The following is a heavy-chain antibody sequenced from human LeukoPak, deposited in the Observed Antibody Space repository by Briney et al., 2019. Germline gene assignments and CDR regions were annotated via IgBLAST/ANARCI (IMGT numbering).Heavy chain of an antibody. V-gene: IGHV1-2*04. CDR1: GYTFTGYY. CDR2: IIPNSGGT. D-gene: IGHD4-17*01. Sequence: PGASVKVSCKASGYTFTGYYMHWVRQAPGQGLEWMGWIIPNSGGTNYAQKFQGWVTMTRDTSISTAYMELSRLRSDDTAVYYCARRRNDYGDRGYYYGMDVWGQGTTVTVSS. CDR3: ARRRNDYGDRGYYYGMDV. J-gene: IGHJ6*02.